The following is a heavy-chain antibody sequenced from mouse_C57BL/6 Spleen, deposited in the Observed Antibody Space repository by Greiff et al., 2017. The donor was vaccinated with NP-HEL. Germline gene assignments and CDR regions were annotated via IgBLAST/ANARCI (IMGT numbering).Heavy chain of an antibody. CDR2: IDPSDSYT. D-gene: IGHD1-1*01. CDR1: GYTFTSYW. CDR3: ANVLWPTVVAGDFDY. J-gene: IGHJ2*01. Sequence: QVQLQQPGAELVKPGASVKLSCKASGYTFTSYWMQWVKQRPGQGLEWIGEIDPSDSYTNYNQKFKGKATLTVDTSSSTAYMQLSSLTSEDSAVYYCANVLWPTVVAGDFDYWGQGTTLTVSS. V-gene: IGHV1-50*01.